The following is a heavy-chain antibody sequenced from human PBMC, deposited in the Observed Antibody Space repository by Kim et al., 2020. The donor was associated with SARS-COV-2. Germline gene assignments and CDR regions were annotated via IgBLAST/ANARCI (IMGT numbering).Heavy chain of an antibody. CDR3: VRGFYQGPLGF. D-gene: IGHD2-2*01. V-gene: IGHV3-20*01. J-gene: IGHJ4*02. CDR1: GFTFDDYG. CDR2: INKNGGST. Sequence: GGSLRLSCAASGFTFDDYGMSWVRQTQGKGLEWVAGINKNGGSTGYVESAKGRFTISRDNAKNSLYLQMNSLRADATALYHCVRGFYQGPLGFWGQGTLVPVSS.